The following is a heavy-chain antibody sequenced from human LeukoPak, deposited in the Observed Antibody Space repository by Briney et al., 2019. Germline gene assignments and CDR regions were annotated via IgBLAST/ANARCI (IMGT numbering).Heavy chain of an antibody. CDR3: AKDAGGYCSSTSCYLLDY. CDR1: GFTFSSNA. Sequence: GGSLRLSCAASGFTFSSNAMHWVRQAPGKGLEWVAVISNDGSKYYADSVKGRFTISRDNSKNTLYLQMNSLRAEDTAVYYCAKDAGGYCSSTSCYLLDYWGQGTLVTVSS. V-gene: IGHV3-30*04. J-gene: IGHJ4*02. D-gene: IGHD2-2*01. CDR2: ISNDGSK.